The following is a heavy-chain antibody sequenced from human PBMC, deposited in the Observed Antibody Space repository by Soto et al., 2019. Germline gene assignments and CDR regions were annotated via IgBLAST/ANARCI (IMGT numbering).Heavy chain of an antibody. CDR1: GGSIRDYF. V-gene: IGHV4-59*01. D-gene: IGHD3-9*01. Sequence: SETLSLTCSVSGGSIRDYFWTWIRQPPGKGLEWIGYISSSGTINYNSSLKSRVTISLDTSRNHFSLKLSSVTAADTAVYFCARDRKLVIPGNYYYYGMDVWGQGTTVTVSS. J-gene: IGHJ6*02. CDR3: ARDRKLVIPGNYYYYGMDV. CDR2: ISSSGTI.